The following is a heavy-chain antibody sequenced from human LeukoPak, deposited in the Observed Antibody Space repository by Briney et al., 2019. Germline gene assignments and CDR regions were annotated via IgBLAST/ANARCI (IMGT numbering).Heavy chain of an antibody. J-gene: IGHJ4*02. CDR2: IWSDGSKK. V-gene: IGHV3-33*08. Sequence: GGSLRLSCAASGFTFSSYDMNWVRQAPGKGLEWVAVIWSDGSKKYYADSVKGRFTISRDDSKNTLYLQMNSLRDEDTAIYYCARDRSLSAMEYWGQGTLVTVSS. CDR1: GFTFSSYD. CDR3: ARDRSLSAMEY. D-gene: IGHD5-18*01.